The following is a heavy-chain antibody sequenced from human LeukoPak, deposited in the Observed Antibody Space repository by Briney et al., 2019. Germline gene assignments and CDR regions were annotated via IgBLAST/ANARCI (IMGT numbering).Heavy chain of an antibody. CDR3: ARSYDTNFDY. D-gene: IGHD3-3*01. CDR1: GGSTRSYY. CDR2: IYFSGST. J-gene: IGHJ4*02. V-gene: IGHV4-59*13. Sequence: SPSGTLSFTCAASGGSTRSYYWSWIRQPPGKGLEWIGYIYFSGSTSYNPSLKSRVTISVDRSKNQFSLKLSSVAAADTAVYYCARSYDTNFDYWGQGTLVTVSS.